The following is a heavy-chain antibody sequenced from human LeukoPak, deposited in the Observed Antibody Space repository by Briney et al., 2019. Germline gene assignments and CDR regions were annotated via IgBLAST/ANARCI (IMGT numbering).Heavy chain of an antibody. CDR3: ARPLAAEGWFDP. J-gene: IGHJ5*02. CDR1: GYNFTSYG. D-gene: IGHD6-13*01. Sequence: ASVKLSCKASGYNFTSYGISWGRQAPGQGLEWMGWISAYNGNTNYAQKLQGRVTMTTDTSTSTAYMELRSLRSDDTAVYYCARPLAAEGWFDPWAREPWSPSPQ. CDR2: ISAYNGNT. V-gene: IGHV1-18*01.